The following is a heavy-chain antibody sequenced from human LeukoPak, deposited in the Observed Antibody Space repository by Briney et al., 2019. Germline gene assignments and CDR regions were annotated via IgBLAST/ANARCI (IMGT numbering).Heavy chain of an antibody. CDR2: ISGSGGST. Sequence: GGSLRLSCAASGVTFSSYAVSWVRQAPGKGLEWVSAISGSGGSTYSADSVKGRFTISRDNSKNTLYLQMNSLRAEDTAVYYCAKDYGPFDYWGQGTLVTVSS. J-gene: IGHJ4*02. D-gene: IGHD4-17*01. V-gene: IGHV3-23*01. CDR3: AKDYGPFDY. CDR1: GVTFSSYA.